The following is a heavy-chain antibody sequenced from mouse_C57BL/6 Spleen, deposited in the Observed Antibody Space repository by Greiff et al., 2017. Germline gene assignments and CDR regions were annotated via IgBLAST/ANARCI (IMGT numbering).Heavy chain of an antibody. V-gene: IGHV5-17*01. J-gene: IGHJ4*01. D-gene: IGHD2-5*01. Sequence: EVKLVESGGGLVKPGGSLKLSCAASGFTFSDYGMHWVRQAPEKGLEWVAYISSGSSTIYYADTVKGRVTISRDNAKNTLFLQMTSLRSEDTAMDYCARRAYYSNYPYYAMDYWGQGTSVTVSS. CDR2: ISSGSSTI. CDR3: ARRAYYSNYPYYAMDY. CDR1: GFTFSDYG.